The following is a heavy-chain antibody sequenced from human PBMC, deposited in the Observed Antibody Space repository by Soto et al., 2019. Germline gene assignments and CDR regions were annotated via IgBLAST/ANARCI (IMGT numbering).Heavy chain of an antibody. CDR3: ANVLRLAY. CDR1: GFTFSSYG. V-gene: IGHV3-30*18. J-gene: IGHJ4*02. CDR2: ISYDGSNK. Sequence: QVQLVESGGGVVQPGRSLRLSCAASGFTFSSYGMHWVRQAPGKGLEWVAVISYDGSNKYYADSVKGRFTISRDNSKNTLYLQMNSLRAEDTAVYYCANVLRLAYWGQGTLVTVSS. D-gene: IGHD2-8*01.